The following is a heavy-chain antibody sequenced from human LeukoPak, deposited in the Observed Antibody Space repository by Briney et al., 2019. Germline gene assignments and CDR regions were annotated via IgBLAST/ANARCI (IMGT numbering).Heavy chain of an antibody. CDR3: AKAPVTTCSGAYCYPFDY. Sequence: GGSLRLSCAASGFTLSSYAMSWVRQAPGKGLEWVSAISVSGNTYHADSVKGRFTISRGSSKNTLYLQMNRLRAEDAAVYYCAKAPVTTCSGAYCYPFDYWGQGTLVTVSS. J-gene: IGHJ4*02. V-gene: IGHV3-23*01. D-gene: IGHD2-21*01. CDR2: ISVSGNT. CDR1: GFTLSSYA.